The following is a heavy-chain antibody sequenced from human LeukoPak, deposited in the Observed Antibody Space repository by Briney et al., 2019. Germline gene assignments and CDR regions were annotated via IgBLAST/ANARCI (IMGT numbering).Heavy chain of an antibody. CDR1: GGTFSSYA. J-gene: IGHJ4*02. D-gene: IGHD3-22*01. CDR2: IIPIFGTA. Sequence: GASVKVSCKASGGTFSSYAISWVRQAPGQGLEWMGGIIPIFGTANYAQKFQGRVTITADKSTSTAYMELSSLRSEDTAVYYCATSAPYYYDSSGCPYWGQGTLVTVSS. CDR3: ATSAPYYYDSSGCPY. V-gene: IGHV1-69*06.